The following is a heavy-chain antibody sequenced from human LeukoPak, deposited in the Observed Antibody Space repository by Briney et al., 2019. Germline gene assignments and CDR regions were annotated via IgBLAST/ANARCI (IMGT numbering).Heavy chain of an antibody. Sequence: GGSLRLSCVASGXTFRNYGVHWVRQAPGKGLEWVAVFCYDGDNKDYTDSVRGRFTISRDNSKNTLYLQMNSLSAEDTAVYYCARNFQNYYGSGSCYSDLDHWGQGTLVTVSS. D-gene: IGHD3-10*01. CDR2: FCYDGDNK. V-gene: IGHV3-33*01. CDR1: GXTFRNYG. J-gene: IGHJ4*02. CDR3: ARNFQNYYGSGSCYSDLDH.